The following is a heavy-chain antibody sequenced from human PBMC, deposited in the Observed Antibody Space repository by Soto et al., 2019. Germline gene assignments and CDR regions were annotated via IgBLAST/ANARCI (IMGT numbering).Heavy chain of an antibody. Sequence: QVQLQESGPGLVKPSQTLSLTCTVSGGSISSGGYYWSWIRQHPGKGLEWIGYIYYSGSTYYNPSLKSRVTISVETSKNPFPLKLSSVTAADTAVYYCAREGQRHKYAFDIWGQGTMVTVSS. D-gene: IGHD6-25*01. V-gene: IGHV4-31*03. CDR2: IYYSGST. J-gene: IGHJ3*02. CDR3: AREGQRHKYAFDI. CDR1: GGSISSGGYY.